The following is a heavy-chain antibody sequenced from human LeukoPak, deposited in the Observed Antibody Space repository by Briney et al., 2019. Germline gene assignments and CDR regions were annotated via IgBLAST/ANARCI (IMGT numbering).Heavy chain of an antibody. J-gene: IGHJ5*02. V-gene: IGHV3-23*01. CDR3: GKYPTTRGVTWDGWFDH. CDR2: ISGGSDRA. CDR1: GFTFNNYA. D-gene: IGHD3-10*01. Sequence: PGGSLRLSCATSGFTFNNYAMTWVRQAPGKGLEWVSAISGGSDRAFYTDSVKGRFTISRDNSKNTLYPQMNSLRDEDTAVYFCGKYPTTRGVTWDGWFDHWGQGTLVTVSS.